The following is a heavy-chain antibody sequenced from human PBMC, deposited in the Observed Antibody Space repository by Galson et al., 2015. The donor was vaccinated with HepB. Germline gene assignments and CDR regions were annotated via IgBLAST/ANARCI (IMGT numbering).Heavy chain of an antibody. CDR1: GFTFSSYA. CDR3: ARDGGQWLVGWFDP. J-gene: IGHJ5*02. CDR2: ISYDGSNK. D-gene: IGHD6-19*01. V-gene: IGHV3-30-3*01. Sequence: SLRLSCAASGFTFSSYAMHWVRQAPGKGLEWVAAISYDGSNKYYADSVEGRFTISRDNSKNTLYLQMNSLRAEDTAVYYCARDGGQWLVGWFDPWGQGTLVTVSS.